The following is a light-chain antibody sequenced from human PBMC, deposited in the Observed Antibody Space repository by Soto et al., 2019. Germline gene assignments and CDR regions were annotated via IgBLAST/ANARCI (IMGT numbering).Light chain of an antibody. CDR3: QQRSNWPVT. V-gene: IGKV3-11*01. Sequence: EIVLTQAPATLSCSPGAMAALPWRASRSISSYLAWYQQKPGQAPRLLIYGASTRATGIPVRFSGSASGTEFTLTISSLQSEDFTVYYCQQRSNWPVTFGQGTRLEIK. CDR2: GAS. J-gene: IGKJ5*01. CDR1: RSISSY.